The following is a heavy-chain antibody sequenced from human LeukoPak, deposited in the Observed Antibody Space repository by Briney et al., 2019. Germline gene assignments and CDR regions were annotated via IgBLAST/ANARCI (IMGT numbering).Heavy chain of an antibody. CDR3: ARVGYYYGSGSYYRALAWGGIPYYYYYGMDV. CDR2: ISAYNGNT. CDR1: AYTFTSYG. V-gene: IGHV1-18*01. Sequence: GASVTVSCKASAYTFTSYGISWVRQAPGQGLEWMGWISAYNGNTNYAQKLQGRVTMTTDTSTSTAYMELRSLRSDDTAVYYCARVGYYYGSGSYYRALAWGGIPYYYYYGMDVWGQGTTVTVSS. D-gene: IGHD3-10*01. J-gene: IGHJ6*02.